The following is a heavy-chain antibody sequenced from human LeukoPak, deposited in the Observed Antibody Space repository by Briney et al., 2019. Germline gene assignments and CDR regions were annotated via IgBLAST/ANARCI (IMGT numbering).Heavy chain of an antibody. J-gene: IGHJ6*02. V-gene: IGHV4-61*02. Sequence: SQTLSLTCTVSGGSISSGSYYWSWIRQPAGKGLEWIGRIYTSGSTNYNPSLKSRVTISVDTSKHQFSLKLSSVTAADTAVYYCARDGSITIFGVVTADGMDVWGQGTTVTVSS. CDR3: ARDGSITIFGVVTADGMDV. D-gene: IGHD3-3*01. CDR1: GGSISSGSYY. CDR2: IYTSGST.